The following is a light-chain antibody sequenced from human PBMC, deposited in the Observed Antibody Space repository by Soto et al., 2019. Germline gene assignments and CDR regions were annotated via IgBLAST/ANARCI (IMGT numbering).Light chain of an antibody. Sequence: QSVLTQPASVSGSPGQSITVSCTGSRNDVGNYNLVSWCQQSPGKAPKLLIYEDSKRPSGVSNRFSGSKSGDTASLTISGLQTEDEADYYCCSYTGATTAYVFGTGTKVTVL. CDR2: EDS. V-gene: IGLV2-23*01. CDR1: RNDVGNYNL. CDR3: CSYTGATTAYV. J-gene: IGLJ1*01.